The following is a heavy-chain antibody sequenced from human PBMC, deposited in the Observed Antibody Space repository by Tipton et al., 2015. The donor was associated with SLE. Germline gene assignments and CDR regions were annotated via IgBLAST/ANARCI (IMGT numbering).Heavy chain of an antibody. V-gene: IGHV4-59*01. CDR1: GGSISSYY. Sequence: TLSLTCTVSGGSISSYYWSWIRQPPGKGLEWIGYIYYSGSANYNPSLKSRVTISVDTSKNQFSLKLSSVTAADTAVYYCASETYYYGSGTRAFDSGGQGTMVTVSS. CDR2: IYYSGSA. CDR3: ASETYYYGSGTRAFDS. J-gene: IGHJ3*02. D-gene: IGHD3-10*01.